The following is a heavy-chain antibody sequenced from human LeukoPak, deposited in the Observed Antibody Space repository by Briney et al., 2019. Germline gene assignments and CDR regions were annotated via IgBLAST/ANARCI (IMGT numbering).Heavy chain of an antibody. Sequence: SETLSLTCTVSGGSISSYYWSWIRQPAGKGLEWIGHIYTSGSPNYNPSLKSRVTMSVDTSKNQFSLKLSSVTAADTAVYYCARQNYDSSTYSLPDYYLDVWGKGTTVTISS. CDR3: ARQNYDSSTYSLPDYYLDV. CDR2: IYTSGSP. V-gene: IGHV4-4*07. D-gene: IGHD3-22*01. CDR1: GGSISSYY. J-gene: IGHJ6*03.